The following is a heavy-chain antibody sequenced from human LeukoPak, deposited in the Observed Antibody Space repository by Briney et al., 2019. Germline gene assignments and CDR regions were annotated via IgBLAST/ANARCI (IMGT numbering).Heavy chain of an antibody. D-gene: IGHD2-2*01. Sequence: SETLSLTCTVSGGSISSGGYYWSWIRQHPGKGLEWIGYIYYSGSTNYNPSLKSRVTISVDTSKNQFSLKLSPVTAADTAVYCCARGRRVVPARLVVWFDPGGQGTLVTVSS. CDR1: GGSISSGGYY. CDR2: IYYSGST. CDR3: ARGRRVVPARLVVWFDP. J-gene: IGHJ5*02. V-gene: IGHV4-61*08.